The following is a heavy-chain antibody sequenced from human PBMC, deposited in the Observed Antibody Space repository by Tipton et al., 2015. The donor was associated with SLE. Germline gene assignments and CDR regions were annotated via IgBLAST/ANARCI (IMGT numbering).Heavy chain of an antibody. V-gene: IGHV4-4*08. Sequence: TLSLTCTVSGVSVSSYYWSWIRQPPGKGLEWIGYVSPSGNTNDNPSLNSRVTVSVDTSTNQVSLKMTSVTVADTAVYYCARRPFRRIGMVQGIVRWYFDLWGRGTLATVSS. J-gene: IGHJ2*01. D-gene: IGHD3-10*01. CDR2: VSPSGNT. CDR3: ARRPFRRIGMVQGIVRWYFDL. CDR1: GVSVSSYY.